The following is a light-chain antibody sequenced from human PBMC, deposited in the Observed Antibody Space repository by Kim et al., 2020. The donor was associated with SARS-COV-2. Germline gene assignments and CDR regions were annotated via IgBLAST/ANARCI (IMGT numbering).Light chain of an antibody. J-gene: IGLJ1*01. Sequence: VTIACTGSRADSGAGFGVHWYQQVTGTPPKLLSSGNNMRPSGVPDRFSGSESGTSASLAITGLQAEDEADYYCQSYDTSLRGSYVFGTGTKVTVL. V-gene: IGLV1-40*01. CDR3: QSYDTSLRGSYV. CDR2: GNN. CDR1: RADSGAGFG.